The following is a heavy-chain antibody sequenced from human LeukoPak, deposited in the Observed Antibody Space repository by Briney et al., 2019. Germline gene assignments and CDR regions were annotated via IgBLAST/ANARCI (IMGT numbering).Heavy chain of an antibody. D-gene: IGHD1-26*01. CDR3: ARGELLGYFDY. CDR1: GGSISSSNW. Sequence: SGTLSLTCAVSGGSISSSNWWSWVRQPPGKGLEWIGEIYHSGSTYYNPSLKSRVTISVDTSKNQFSLKLSSVTAADTAVYYCARGELLGYFDYWGQGTLVTVSS. V-gene: IGHV4-4*02. J-gene: IGHJ4*02. CDR2: IYHSGST.